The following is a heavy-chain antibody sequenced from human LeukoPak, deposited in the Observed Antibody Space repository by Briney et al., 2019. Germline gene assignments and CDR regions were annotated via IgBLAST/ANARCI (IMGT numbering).Heavy chain of an antibody. CDR1: GFTFSSYA. D-gene: IGHD6-19*01. CDR3: ARGLRGIAVAGPFDY. Sequence: PGGSLRLSWAASGFTFSSYAMHWVRQAPGKGLEWVAVISYDGSNKYYADSVKGRFTISRDNSKNTLYLQMNSLRAEDTAVYYCARGLRGIAVAGPFDYWGQGTLVTVSS. CDR2: ISYDGSNK. V-gene: IGHV3-30-3*01. J-gene: IGHJ4*02.